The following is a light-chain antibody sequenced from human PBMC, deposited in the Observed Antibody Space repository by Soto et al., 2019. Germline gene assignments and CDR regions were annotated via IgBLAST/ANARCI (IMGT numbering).Light chain of an antibody. V-gene: IGKV3-15*01. J-gene: IGKJ4*01. Sequence: EIVMTRSPATLSVSPGERATLSCRASQSVSSNLAWYQQKPGQAPRLLIYDASTRATGIPARFSGCGSGTEFTLTLSSVQSEDFAVYYCQQYNNWPLTFGGGTRVEIK. CDR2: DAS. CDR1: QSVSSN. CDR3: QQYNNWPLT.